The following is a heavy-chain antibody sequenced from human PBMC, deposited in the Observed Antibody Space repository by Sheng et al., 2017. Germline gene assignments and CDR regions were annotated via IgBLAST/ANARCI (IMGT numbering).Heavy chain of an antibody. CDR2: ISSSGSTI. J-gene: IGHJ2*01. CDR1: GFTFSSYE. D-gene: IGHD6-19*01. V-gene: IGHV3-48*03. Sequence: EVQLVESGGGLVQPGGSLRLSCAASGFTFSSYEMNWVRQAPGKGLEWVSYISSSGSTIYYADSVKGRFTISRDNAKNSLYLQMNSLRAEDTAVYYCARDTAFIAVADWYFDLWGLAPWSLSP. CDR3: ARDTAFIAVADWYFDL.